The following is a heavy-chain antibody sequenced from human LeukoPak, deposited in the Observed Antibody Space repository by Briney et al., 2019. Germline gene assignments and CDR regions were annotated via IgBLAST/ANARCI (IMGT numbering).Heavy chain of an antibody. CDR1: GFTFSSYA. V-gene: IGHV3-23*01. Sequence: PGGSLRLSCAASGFTFSSYAMSWVCQAPGKGLEWVSAISGSGPYTFYTDSVKGRFTISRDSSKNTLYLQMNSLRAEDTALYYCAKHGYCSGISCFFDFWGQGTQVTVSS. CDR3: AKHGYCSGISCFFDF. J-gene: IGHJ4*02. CDR2: ISGSGPYT. D-gene: IGHD2-2*03.